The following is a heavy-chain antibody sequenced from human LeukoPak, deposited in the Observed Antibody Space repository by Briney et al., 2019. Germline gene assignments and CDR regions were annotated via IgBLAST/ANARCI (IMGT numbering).Heavy chain of an antibody. CDR2: ISWNSGSI. CDR1: GFTFDDYA. CDR3: AKDIATGNRLYYFDY. D-gene: IGHD1-14*01. V-gene: IGHV3-9*01. Sequence: GGSLRLSCAASGFTFDDYAMHWVRQAPGKGLEWVSGISWNSGSIGYADSVKGRFTISRDSAKNSLYLQMNSLRAEDTALYYCAKDIATGNRLYYFDYWGQGTLVTVSS. J-gene: IGHJ4*02.